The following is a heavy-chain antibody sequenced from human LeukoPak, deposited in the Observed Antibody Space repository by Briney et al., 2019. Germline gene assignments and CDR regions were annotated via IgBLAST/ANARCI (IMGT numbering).Heavy chain of an antibody. CDR2: ISGSGGST. J-gene: IGHJ4*02. CDR3: AKSQDGGRLFHFDY. CDR1: GFTFSSYA. D-gene: IGHD1-26*01. V-gene: IGHV3-23*01. Sequence: QSGGSLRLSCAASGFTFSSYAMSWVRQAPGKGLEWVSVISGSGGSTYSADSVKGRFTISRDNSKNTLYLQMNSLRAEDTAVYFCAKSQDGGRLFHFDYWGQGTLVTVSS.